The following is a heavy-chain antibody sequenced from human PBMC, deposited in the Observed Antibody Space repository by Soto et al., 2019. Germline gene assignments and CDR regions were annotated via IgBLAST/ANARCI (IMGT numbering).Heavy chain of an antibody. CDR3: ARDYYYGSGNYYRADYYHYGMDV. D-gene: IGHD3-10*01. Sequence: GGSLRLSCAASGFTVTSYYMSWVRQAPGKGLEWVSPIYTGGNTNYADSVKGRFTISRDNSKNTLYLQMNSLGAEDTAVYYCARDYYYGSGNYYRADYYHYGMDVWGQGTTVTVSS. CDR2: IYTGGNT. J-gene: IGHJ6*02. V-gene: IGHV3-53*01. CDR1: GFTVTSYY.